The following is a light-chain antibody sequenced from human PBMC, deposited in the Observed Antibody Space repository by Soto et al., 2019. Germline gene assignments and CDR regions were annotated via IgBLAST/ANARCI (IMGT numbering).Light chain of an antibody. V-gene: IGKV3-20*01. CDR2: GAS. CDR3: QQYAGSPCT. J-gene: IGKJ1*01. Sequence: EIVLTQSPGTLSLSPGESATLSCRASQSVTSNYLAWFQQRPGQAPRLLIYGASIRATGIPDTFSGSGSGTDFTLTISSLEPEDFAVYYCQQYAGSPCTFGRGTKVDIK. CDR1: QSVTSNY.